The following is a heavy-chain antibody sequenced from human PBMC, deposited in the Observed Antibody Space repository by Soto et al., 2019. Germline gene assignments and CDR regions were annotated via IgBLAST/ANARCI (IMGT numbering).Heavy chain of an antibody. Sequence: QVQLVQSGAEVKKPGSSVKVSCKASGGTFSSYAISWVRQAPGQGLEWMGGIIPIFGTANYAQTFQGRVTITEDESTSTADMELRSLRSEDTAVYYCAREAGLDGGDDVLAEDYFDYWGQGTLVTVSS. V-gene: IGHV1-69*01. J-gene: IGHJ4*02. D-gene: IGHD2-21*02. CDR2: IIPIFGTA. CDR1: GGTFSSYA. CDR3: AREAGLDGGDDVLAEDYFDY.